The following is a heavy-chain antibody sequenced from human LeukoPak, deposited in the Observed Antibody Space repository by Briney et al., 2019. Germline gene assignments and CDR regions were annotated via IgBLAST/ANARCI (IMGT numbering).Heavy chain of an antibody. J-gene: IGHJ4*02. CDR3: AKKRDGSGSFDY. V-gene: IGHV4-30-2*01. CDR2: IYHSGST. CDR1: GGSISSGGYS. D-gene: IGHD3-10*01. Sequence: PSETLSLTCAVSGGSISSGGYSWSWIRQPPGKGLEWIGYIYHSGSTYYNPSLKSRVTISVDRSKNQSSLKLSSVTAADTAVYYCAKKRDGSGSFDYWGQGTLVTVSS.